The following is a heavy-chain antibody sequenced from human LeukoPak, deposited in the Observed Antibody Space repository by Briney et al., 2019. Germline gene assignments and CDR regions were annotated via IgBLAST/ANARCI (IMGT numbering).Heavy chain of an antibody. CDR3: ARQYSSGWGY. D-gene: IGHD6-19*01. V-gene: IGHV4-39*01. J-gene: IGHJ4*02. CDR1: GDHISRSRYY. CDR2: IYYSGST. Sequence: PSETLSLTCTVSGDHISRSRYYWPWIRQPPGKGLEWIGSIYYSGSTYYKPSLTSRVTISVDTSKNQFSLKLSSVTAADTAVYYCARQYSSGWGYWGQGTLVTVSS.